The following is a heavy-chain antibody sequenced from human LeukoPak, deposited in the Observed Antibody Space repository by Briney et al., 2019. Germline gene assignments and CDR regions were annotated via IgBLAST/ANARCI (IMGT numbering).Heavy chain of an antibody. Sequence: GESLKISCKGSGYSYTSYWIGWVRQMPGKGLEWMGIIYPGDSDTRYSPSFQGQVTISADKSISTAYLQWSSLKASDTAMYYCARGTMVRGVLYGMDVWGQGTTVTVSS. CDR1: GYSYTSYW. CDR2: IYPGDSDT. V-gene: IGHV5-51*01. J-gene: IGHJ6*02. CDR3: ARGTMVRGVLYGMDV. D-gene: IGHD3-10*01.